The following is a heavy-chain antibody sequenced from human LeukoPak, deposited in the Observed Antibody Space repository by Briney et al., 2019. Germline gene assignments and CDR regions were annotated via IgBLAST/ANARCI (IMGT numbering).Heavy chain of an antibody. CDR2: TRNRARSYST. CDR3: ARVSTGQAYYYYMDV. J-gene: IGHJ6*03. Sequence: HPGGSLRLSCAASGFTFSDHYMDWVRQAPGKGLEWVGRTRNRARSYSTEYAASVKGRFTISRDDSKNSLYLQMNSLKIEDAAVYYCARVSTGQAYYYYMDVWGKGTTVTVSS. CDR1: GFTFSDHY. V-gene: IGHV3-72*01.